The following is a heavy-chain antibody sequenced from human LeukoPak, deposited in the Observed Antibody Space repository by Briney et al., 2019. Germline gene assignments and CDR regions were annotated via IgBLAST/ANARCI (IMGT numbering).Heavy chain of an antibody. Sequence: GGSLRLSCAASGFTFSTYWMHWVRQDPGKGLVWVSRIKTDGSNTYYADSVKGRFTISIDNAKNTLYLQMNSLRAEDTAVYYCARESYCSGGSCYSGRAFDVWGQGTMVTVSS. V-gene: IGHV3-74*01. CDR2: IKTDGSNT. CDR3: ARESYCSGGSCYSGRAFDV. CDR1: GFTFSTYW. J-gene: IGHJ3*01. D-gene: IGHD2-15*01.